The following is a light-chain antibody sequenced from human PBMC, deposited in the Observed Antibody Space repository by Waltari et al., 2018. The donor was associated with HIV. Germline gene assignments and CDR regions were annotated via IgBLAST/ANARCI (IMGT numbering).Light chain of an antibody. Sequence: DIQLTQSPSFLSASVGDRVTITCRASQGISSYLAWYQQKPGKAPKLLIYAASTLQSGVPSRFSGSGSGTEFTLTISNLQPEDFATYYCQQLNSYPPYTFGQGTKLEIK. CDR2: AAS. V-gene: IGKV1-9*01. CDR3: QQLNSYPPYT. J-gene: IGKJ2*01. CDR1: QGISSY.